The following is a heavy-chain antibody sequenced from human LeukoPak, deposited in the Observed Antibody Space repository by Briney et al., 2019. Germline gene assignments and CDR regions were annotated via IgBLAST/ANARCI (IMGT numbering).Heavy chain of an antibody. CDR2: ISGYNGNT. Sequence: RASVKVPCKASGYTFTSYGISWVRQAPGQGLEWMGWISGYNGNTNYAQKLQGRVTMTTDTSTSTAYMELRSLRSDDTAVYYCARGLAGYYDILTGYYNPGNWFDPWGQGTLVTASS. J-gene: IGHJ5*02. V-gene: IGHV1-18*01. CDR1: GYTFTSYG. CDR3: ARGLAGYYDILTGYYNPGNWFDP. D-gene: IGHD3-9*01.